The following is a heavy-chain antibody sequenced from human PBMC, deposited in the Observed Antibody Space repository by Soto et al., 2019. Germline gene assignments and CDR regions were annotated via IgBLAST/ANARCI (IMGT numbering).Heavy chain of an antibody. V-gene: IGHV4-31*03. CDR3: ARDGRYCSSTSCYDWFDP. Sequence: SETLSLTCTVSGGSISSGGYYWSWIRQHPGKGLEWIGYIYYSGSTYYNPSLKSRVTISVDTSKNQFSLKLSSVTAADTAVYYCARDGRYCSSTSCYDWFDPWGQGTLVTVSS. J-gene: IGHJ5*02. CDR1: GGSISSGGYY. D-gene: IGHD2-2*01. CDR2: IYYSGST.